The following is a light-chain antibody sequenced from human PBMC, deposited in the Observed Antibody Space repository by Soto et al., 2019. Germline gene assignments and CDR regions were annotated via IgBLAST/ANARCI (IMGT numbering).Light chain of an antibody. V-gene: IGKV1-39*01. CDR3: QHTFNSPPWT. Sequence: DIHMTQSPSSLSASVGDTVTITCRASQNIDMYLNWYQQQPGKAPRVLISGASNLQTGVPSRFRGSGSGTDFTLTINSLQPEDFASYFCQHTFNSPPWTFGQGTKVDVK. J-gene: IGKJ1*01. CDR2: GAS. CDR1: QNIDMY.